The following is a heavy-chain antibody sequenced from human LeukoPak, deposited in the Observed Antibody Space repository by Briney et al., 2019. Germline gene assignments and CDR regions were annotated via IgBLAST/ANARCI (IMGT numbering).Heavy chain of an antibody. Sequence: SETLSLTCTVSGGSISSSSYYWGWIRQPPGKWLEWIGSIYYSGSTYYNPSLKSQVTISVDTSKNQFSLKLSSVTAADTAVYFCPPSGVIRYFDWSNAFDIWGQGTMVTVSS. CDR1: GGSISSSSYY. CDR2: IYYSGST. J-gene: IGHJ3*02. D-gene: IGHD3-9*01. CDR3: PPSGVIRYFDWSNAFDI. V-gene: IGHV4-39*01.